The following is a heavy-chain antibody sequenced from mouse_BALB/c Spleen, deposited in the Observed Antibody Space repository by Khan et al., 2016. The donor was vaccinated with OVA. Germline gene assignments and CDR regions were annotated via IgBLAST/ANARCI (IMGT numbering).Heavy chain of an antibody. J-gene: IGHJ3*01. Sequence: QVQLKESGGDLMKPGASVKISCKATGYTFSSSWIEWVKQRPGHGLEWIGQIFPGSVSTTYNEKFKGKATFTADTSSNPAYMHLSSLTSEDSAVYYCARGGYGGFAYWGQGTLVTVSA. V-gene: IGHV1-9*01. CDR3: ARGGYGGFAY. D-gene: IGHD2-2*01. CDR1: GYTFSSSW. CDR2: IFPGSVST.